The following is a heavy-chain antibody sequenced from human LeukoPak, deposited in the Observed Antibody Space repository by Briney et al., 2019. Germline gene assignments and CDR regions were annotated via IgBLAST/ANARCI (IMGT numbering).Heavy chain of an antibody. CDR3: ARDGYIAAFDP. D-gene: IGHD6-13*01. V-gene: IGHV1-2*06. CDR1: GYTFTGYY. Sequence: ASVKVSCKASGYTFTGYYMHWLRQAPGQGLEWMGRINPNSGDTNFAQTFQGRVTMTRDTSISTAYMELSRLRSDDTAVYYCARDGYIAAFDPWGQGTLVTVSS. J-gene: IGHJ5*02. CDR2: INPNSGDT.